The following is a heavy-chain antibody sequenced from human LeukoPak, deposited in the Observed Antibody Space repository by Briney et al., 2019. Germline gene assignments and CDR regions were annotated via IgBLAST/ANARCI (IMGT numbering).Heavy chain of an antibody. J-gene: IGHJ4*02. D-gene: IGHD1-26*01. CDR2: ISWDGVKT. CDR1: GFAFDDYT. Sequence: GGSLRLSCAASGFAFDDYTMHWVRQAPGKGLEWVSLISWDGVKTYYADSVKGRFTISRDNSKNSLYLQMTSLRTEDSALYYCAKEVSGGSYYEWVENWGQGTLVTVSS. CDR3: AKEVSGGSYYEWVEN. V-gene: IGHV3-43*01.